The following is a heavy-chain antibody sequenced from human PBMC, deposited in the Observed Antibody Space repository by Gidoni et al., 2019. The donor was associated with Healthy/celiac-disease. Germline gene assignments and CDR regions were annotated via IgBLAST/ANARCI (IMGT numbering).Heavy chain of an antibody. D-gene: IGHD3-22*01. CDR3: ARDQGYYDSDGYDAFDI. V-gene: IGHV3-33*01. CDR2: IWYDGSNK. Sequence: QVQLVESGGGVVQPGSSLRLSCAVSGFTFSSYGMHWVRQAPGKGLEWVAVIWYDGSNKYYADSVKGRFTISRDKSKNTLYLQMNSLRAEDTAVYYCARDQGYYDSDGYDAFDIWGQGTMVTVSS. CDR1: GFTFSSYG. J-gene: IGHJ3*02.